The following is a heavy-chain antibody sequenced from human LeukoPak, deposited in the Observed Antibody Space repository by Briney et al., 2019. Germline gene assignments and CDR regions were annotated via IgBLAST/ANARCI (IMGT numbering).Heavy chain of an antibody. Sequence: SQTLSLTCTVSGGSISSGSYYWSWIRQPAAKGLEWIGRIYTSGSTNYNPSLKSRVTISVDASKNQFSLKLSSVTAADTAVYYCARGDYDFWSGYSYWGQGTLVTVSS. J-gene: IGHJ4*02. V-gene: IGHV4-61*02. CDR2: IYTSGST. D-gene: IGHD3-3*01. CDR3: ARGDYDFWSGYSY. CDR1: GGSISSGSYY.